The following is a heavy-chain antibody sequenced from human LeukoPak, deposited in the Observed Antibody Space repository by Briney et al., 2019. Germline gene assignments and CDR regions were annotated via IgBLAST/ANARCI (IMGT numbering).Heavy chain of an antibody. J-gene: IGHJ4*02. CDR1: GFAFSNYW. D-gene: IGHD6-19*01. V-gene: IGHV3-7*01. Sequence: GGSLRLSCAASGFAFSNYWINWVRQAPGKGLEWVANINKDGSEKYYVDSVKGRFTISRDNDKNSLYLQMNSLRAEDAAVYYCGYSSGWLFDYWGQGALVTVSS. CDR3: GYSSGWLFDY. CDR2: INKDGSEK.